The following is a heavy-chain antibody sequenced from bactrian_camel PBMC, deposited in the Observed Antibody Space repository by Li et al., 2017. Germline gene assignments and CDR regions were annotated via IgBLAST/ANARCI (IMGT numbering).Heavy chain of an antibody. V-gene: IGHV3S31*01. CDR1: GFAFSDYP. Sequence: VQLVESGGGLVQPGGSLRLSCVTSGFAFSDYPMTWVRQAPGKEREGVAQMYSGESKTYYANSVKGRFTISHDNAKRTLYLQMNNLKPEDTAMYYCAAKLPFECYVDASDFDNWGQGTQVTVS. J-gene: IGHJ4*01. CDR3: AAKLPFECYVDASDFDN. D-gene: IGHD1*01. CDR2: MYSGESKT.